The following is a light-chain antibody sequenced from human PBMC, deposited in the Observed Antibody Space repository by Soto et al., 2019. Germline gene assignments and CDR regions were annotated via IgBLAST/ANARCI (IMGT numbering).Light chain of an antibody. Sequence: DIMMTQSPDSLAGCSGERATINCKSSQSVLYSSNNKNYLAWYQQKPGQPPKLLIYWASTRESGVPDRFSGSGSGTDFTLTISSLQAEDVAVYYCQQYYSTPITFGQGTRLEIK. J-gene: IGKJ5*01. CDR1: QSVLYSSNNKNY. V-gene: IGKV4-1*01. CDR3: QQYYSTPIT. CDR2: WAS.